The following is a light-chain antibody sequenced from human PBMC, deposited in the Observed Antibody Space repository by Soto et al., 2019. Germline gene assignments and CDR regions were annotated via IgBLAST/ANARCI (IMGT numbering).Light chain of an antibody. CDR3: SSYTSSSTL. Sequence: QSAVTQPASVSGSPGQSITISCTGTSGDIGSYNRVSWYQQHPGKAPKLIIYEVTDRPSGVSNRFSGSKSGNTASLTISGLQAEDEAEYYCSSYTSSSTLFGTGTKVTVL. CDR2: EVT. V-gene: IGLV2-14*01. J-gene: IGLJ1*01. CDR1: SGDIGSYNR.